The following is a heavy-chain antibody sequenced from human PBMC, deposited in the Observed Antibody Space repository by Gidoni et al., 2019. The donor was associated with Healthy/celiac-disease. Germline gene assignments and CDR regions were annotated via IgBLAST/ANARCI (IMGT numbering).Heavy chain of an antibody. V-gene: IGHV4-34*01. CDR2: INHSGST. J-gene: IGHJ4*02. CDR1: GGSFSGYY. Sequence: QVQLQQWGAGLLKPSETLSLTCAVYGGSFSGYYWSWIRQPPGKGLEWIGEINHSGSTNYNPSLKSRVTISVDTSKNQFSLKLSSVTAADTAVYYCARGATFTAMVTVDYFDYWGQGTLVTVSS. D-gene: IGHD5-18*01. CDR3: ARGATFTAMVTVDYFDY.